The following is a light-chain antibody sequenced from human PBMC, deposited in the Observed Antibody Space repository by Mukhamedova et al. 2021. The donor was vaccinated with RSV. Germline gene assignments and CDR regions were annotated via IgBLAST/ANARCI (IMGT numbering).Light chain of an antibody. V-gene: IGLV2-23*01. Sequence: GSYNLVSWYQQHPGKAPKLMIYEGTKRPSGVSNRFSESKSGNTASLTISGLQAEDEADYYCCSYAGSNTYVFGTGTKVTAL. J-gene: IGLJ1*01. CDR1: GSYNL. CDR2: EGT. CDR3: CSYAGSNTYV.